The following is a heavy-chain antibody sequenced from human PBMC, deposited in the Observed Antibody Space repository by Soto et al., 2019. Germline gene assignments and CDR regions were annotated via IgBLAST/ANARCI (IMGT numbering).Heavy chain of an antibody. CDR2: IYYSGNT. V-gene: IGHV4-30-4*01. D-gene: IGHD3-16*01. CDR1: GGSTSSDNY. J-gene: IGHJ4*02. CDR3: AREGGESSDGLYYFDS. Sequence: SETLSLTRTVSGGSTSSDNYWSWIRQPPGKGLEWIGHIYYSGNTDYNPSLKSRPAISIDTSKNQFSLKLSSVTAADTAVYFCAREGGESSDGLYYFDSWGQGSLVTVSS.